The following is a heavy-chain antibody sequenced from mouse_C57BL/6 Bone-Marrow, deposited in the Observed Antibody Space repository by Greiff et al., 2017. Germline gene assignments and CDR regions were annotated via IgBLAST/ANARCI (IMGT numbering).Heavy chain of an antibody. V-gene: IGHV5-4*01. J-gene: IGHJ3*01. CDR2: ISDGGSYT. CDR1: GFTFSSYA. Sequence: EVQLVESGGGLVKPGGSLKLSCAASGFTFSSYAMSWVRQTPEKRLEWVATISDGGSYTYYPDNVKGRFTISRDNAKNNLYLQMSHLKSEDTAMYYCARARRGAWFAYWGQGTLVTVSA. CDR3: ARARRGAWFAY.